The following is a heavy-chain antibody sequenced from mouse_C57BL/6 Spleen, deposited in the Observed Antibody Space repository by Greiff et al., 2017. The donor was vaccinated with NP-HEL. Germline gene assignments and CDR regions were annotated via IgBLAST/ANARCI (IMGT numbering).Heavy chain of an antibody. V-gene: IGHV14-4*01. J-gene: IGHJ2*01. CDR3: TPYGSSNYFDY. D-gene: IGHD1-1*01. Sequence: VQLKESGAELVRPGASVKLSCTASGFNIKDDYMHWVKQRPEQGLEWIGWIDPENGDTEYASKFQGKATITADTSSNTAYLQLSSLTSEDTAVYYCTPYGSSNYFDYWGQGTTLTVSS. CDR2: IDPENGDT. CDR1: GFNIKDDY.